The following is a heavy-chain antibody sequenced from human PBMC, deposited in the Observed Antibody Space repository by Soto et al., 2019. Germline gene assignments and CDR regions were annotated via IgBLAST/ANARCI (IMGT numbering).Heavy chain of an antibody. V-gene: IGHV1-69*06. CDR1: GGTFSSYA. Sequence: QVQLVQSGAEVKKPGSSVKVSCKASGGTFSSYAISWVRQAPGQGLEWMGGIIPIFGTANYAQKFQGRVTITEDKSTSTAYMELSSLRSEDTAVYYCARDRHYYDSSGYYFDYWGQGTLVTVSS. CDR2: IIPIFGTA. J-gene: IGHJ4*02. CDR3: ARDRHYYDSSGYYFDY. D-gene: IGHD3-22*01.